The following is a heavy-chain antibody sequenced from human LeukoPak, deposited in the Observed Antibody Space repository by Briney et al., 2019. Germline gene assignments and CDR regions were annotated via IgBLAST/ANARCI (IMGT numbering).Heavy chain of an antibody. CDR3: ARVDRNYYDSSGYYAEYFQH. D-gene: IGHD3-22*01. CDR2: INPNSGGT. J-gene: IGHJ1*01. CDR1: GYTFTGYY. Sequence: ASVKVSCKASGYTFTGYYMHWVRQAPGQGLEWMGWINPNSGGTNYAQKFQGRVTMTRDTSISTAYMELRSLRSDDTAVYYCARVDRNYYDSSGYYAEYFQHWGQGTLVTVSS. V-gene: IGHV1-2*02.